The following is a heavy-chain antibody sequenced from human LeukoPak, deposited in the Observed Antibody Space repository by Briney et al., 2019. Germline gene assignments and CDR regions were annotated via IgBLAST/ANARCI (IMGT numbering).Heavy chain of an antibody. D-gene: IGHD3-9*01. CDR3: AKGQMNGFHHAADY. J-gene: IGHJ4*02. Sequence: PGGSPRLSCAASGFTFSSYAMSWVRQAPGKGLEWVSDISGSGGSTYYADSVKGRFTISRDNSKNTLYQQMNSLRAEDTAVYYCAKGQMNGFHHAADYWGQGTLVTVSS. CDR1: GFTFSSYA. V-gene: IGHV3-23*01. CDR2: ISGSGGST.